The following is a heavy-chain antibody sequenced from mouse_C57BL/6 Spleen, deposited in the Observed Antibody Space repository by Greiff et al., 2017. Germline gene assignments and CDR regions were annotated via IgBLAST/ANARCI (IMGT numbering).Heavy chain of an antibody. V-gene: IGHV1-61*01. CDR3: ASDGYYRFAY. Sequence: QVQLQQPGAELVRPGSSVKLSCKASGYTFTSYWMDWVKQRPGQGLEWIGNIYPSASETHYNQKFKDKATLTVDKSSSTAYMQLSILTSEDSAVYYFASDGYYRFAYWGPGTLVTVSA. J-gene: IGHJ3*01. CDR1: GYTFTSYW. CDR2: IYPSASET. D-gene: IGHD2-3*01.